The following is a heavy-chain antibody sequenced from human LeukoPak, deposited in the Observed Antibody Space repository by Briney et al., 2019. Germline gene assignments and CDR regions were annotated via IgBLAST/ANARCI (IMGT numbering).Heavy chain of an antibody. CDR1: GGSLSSYY. Sequence: SETLSLTCTVSGGSLSSYYWSWIRQPPGKGLEWIGYIYYSGSTNYNPSLKSRVTISVDTSKNQFSLRLSSVTAADTAVYFCARDWTLGYCTTTSCYTAFDYWGQGTLVTVSS. CDR3: ARDWTLGYCTTTSCYTAFDY. V-gene: IGHV4-59*12. D-gene: IGHD2-2*02. J-gene: IGHJ4*02. CDR2: IYYSGST.